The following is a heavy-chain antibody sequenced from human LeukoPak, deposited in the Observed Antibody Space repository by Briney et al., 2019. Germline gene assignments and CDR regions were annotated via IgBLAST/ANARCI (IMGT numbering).Heavy chain of an antibody. V-gene: IGHV3-30*04. CDR2: ISYDGSNK. Sequence: GGSLRLSCAASGFTFSSYAMSWVRQAPGKGLEWVAVISYDGSNKYYADSVKGRFTISRDNSKNTLYLQMNSLRAEDTAVYYCAREGTYYYDSSPYFDYWGQGTLVTVSS. D-gene: IGHD3-22*01. CDR3: AREGTYYYDSSPYFDY. CDR1: GFTFSSYA. J-gene: IGHJ4*02.